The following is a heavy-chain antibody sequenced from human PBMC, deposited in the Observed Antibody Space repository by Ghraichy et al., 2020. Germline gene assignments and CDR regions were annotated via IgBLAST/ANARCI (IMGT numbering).Heavy chain of an antibody. D-gene: IGHD6-13*01. CDR3: ARVGPGIAAGVDY. Sequence: SETLSLTCTVSGGSISSYYWSWIRQPPGKGLEWIGYIYYSGSTNYNPSLKSRVTISVDTSKNQFSLKLSSVTAADTAVYYCARVGPGIAAGVDYWGQGTLVTVSS. V-gene: IGHV4-59*01. CDR1: GGSISSYY. CDR2: IYYSGST. J-gene: IGHJ4*02.